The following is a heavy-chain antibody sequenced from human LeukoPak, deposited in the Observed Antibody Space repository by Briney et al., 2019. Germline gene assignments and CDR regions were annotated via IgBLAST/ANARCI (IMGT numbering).Heavy chain of an antibody. CDR3: ARENYDFWSGPQNDAFDI. CDR2: ISSSGSTI. CDR1: GFTFSDYY. Sequence: GGSLRLSCAASGFTFSDYYMSWIRQAPGKGLEWVSYISSSGSTIYYADSVKGRFTISKDNAKNSLYLQMNSLRAEDTAVYYCARENYDFWSGPQNDAFDIWGQGTMVTVSS. J-gene: IGHJ3*02. D-gene: IGHD3-3*01. V-gene: IGHV3-11*04.